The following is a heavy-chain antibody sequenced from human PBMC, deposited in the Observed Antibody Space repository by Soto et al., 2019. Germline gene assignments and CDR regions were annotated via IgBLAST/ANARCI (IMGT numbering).Heavy chain of an antibody. CDR1: GGTSSDYA. CDR3: AGSFKYGSGTFDALDV. J-gene: IGHJ3*01. D-gene: IGHD3-10*01. Sequence: QVLLVQSGTEVKKPGSSVKVSCQASGGTSSDYALTWVRQAPDQGLEWMGGIIPIVGTANYAQRFQGRVSITADESSSTAYMELSSLKSEDTAVYYCAGSFKYGSGTFDALDVWGHGTMVMVSS. V-gene: IGHV1-69*01. CDR2: IIPIVGTA.